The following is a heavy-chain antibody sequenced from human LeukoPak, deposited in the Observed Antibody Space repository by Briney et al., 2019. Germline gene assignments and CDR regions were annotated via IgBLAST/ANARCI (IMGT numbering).Heavy chain of an antibody. Sequence: PSQTLSLTCTVSGGSISSGGYYWSWIRQHPGKGLEWIGYIYYSGSTYYNPSLKSRVTISVDTSKNQFSLKLSSVTAADTAVYYCARGYYSDYYGSGYYFDYWGQGTLVTVSS. V-gene: IGHV4-31*03. CDR2: IYYSGST. CDR3: ARGYYSDYYGSGYYFDY. J-gene: IGHJ4*02. D-gene: IGHD3-10*01. CDR1: GGSISSGGYY.